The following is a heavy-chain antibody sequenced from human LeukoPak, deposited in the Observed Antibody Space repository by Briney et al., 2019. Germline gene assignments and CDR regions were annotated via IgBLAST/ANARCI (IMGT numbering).Heavy chain of an antibody. J-gene: IGHJ4*02. V-gene: IGHV3-48*01. CDR3: VRQFAS. Sequence: GGSLGLSCAASGFTFSDHIMNWVRQLPGKRLEWVAYVSGSGSTVYYADSVKGRFTISRDNGKSPLYLQMNSLRVEDTALYYCVRQFASWGQGTLVTVSS. CDR2: VSGSGSTV. CDR1: GFTFSDHI.